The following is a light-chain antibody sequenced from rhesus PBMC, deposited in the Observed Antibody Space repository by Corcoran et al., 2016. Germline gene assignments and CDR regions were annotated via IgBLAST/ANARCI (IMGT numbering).Light chain of an antibody. CDR1: QSVSSS. CDR2: SAS. Sequence: EIVMTQSPATLSLSPGERATLSCRASQSVSSSLAWYQQKPGQAPKLLIYSASNRATGIPDRFSGRGSGTEFTLIISSLEPQDVGVYYCQQDYSWPLTFGGGTKVELK. CDR3: QQDYSWPLT. V-gene: IGKV3-42*01. J-gene: IGKJ4*01.